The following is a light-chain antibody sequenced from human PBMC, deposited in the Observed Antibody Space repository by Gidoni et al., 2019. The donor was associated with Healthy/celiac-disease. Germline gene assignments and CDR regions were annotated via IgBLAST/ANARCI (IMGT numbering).Light chain of an antibody. CDR3: AAWDDSLSGPGV. V-gene: IGLV1-47*01. CDR2: RNN. CDR1: SSNIGSTY. J-gene: IGLJ3*02. Sequence: SVLTHPPSASRTPGQRVTISCSGSSSNIGSTYVSWYHQLLGTAPKLLIYRNNQRPSVVPDRLSGSKSGASSSLAISGLRSEDEADYYCAAWDDSLSGPGVFGGGTKLTVL.